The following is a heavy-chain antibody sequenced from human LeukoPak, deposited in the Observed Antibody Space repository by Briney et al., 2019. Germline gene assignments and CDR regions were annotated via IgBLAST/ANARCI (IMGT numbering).Heavy chain of an antibody. V-gene: IGHV4-34*01. J-gene: IGHJ4*02. CDR2: INHTGST. Sequence: SETLSLTCDVYGGSFSAYYWTWIRQPPGKGLEWIGEINHTGSTNHNPSLKSRLTISLDTSKNLFSLKLSSVTAADTAVYHCARAPRGPGIDYWGQGTLVTVSS. CDR1: GGSFSAYY. CDR3: ARAPRGPGIDY.